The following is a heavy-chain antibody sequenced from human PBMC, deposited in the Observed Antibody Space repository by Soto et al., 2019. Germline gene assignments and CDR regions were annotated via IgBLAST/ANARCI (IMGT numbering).Heavy chain of an antibody. V-gene: IGHV1-3*01. Sequence: QVQLVQSGAEVKKPGASVKVSCKASGYTFTSYAMHWVRQAPGQRLEWMGWINDGNGNTKYSQKFQGRVTITRDTSASTAYMELSSLRSEDTAVYYCASYFTVPAAIGYWGQGTLVTVSS. D-gene: IGHD2-2*02. CDR3: ASYFTVPAAIGY. CDR2: INDGNGNT. J-gene: IGHJ4*02. CDR1: GYTFTSYA.